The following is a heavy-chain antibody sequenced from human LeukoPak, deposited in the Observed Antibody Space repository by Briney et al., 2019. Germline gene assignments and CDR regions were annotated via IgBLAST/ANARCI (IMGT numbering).Heavy chain of an antibody. J-gene: IGHJ4*02. CDR3: ARGDDELELVDY. CDR2: ISSSSSYI. Sequence: GGSLRLSCAASGFTFSSYSMNWVRQAPGKGLEWVSSISSSSSYIYYADSVKGRFTISRDNAKNSLYLQMNSLRAEDTAVYYCARGDDELELVDYWGQGTLVTVSS. D-gene: IGHD1-7*01. V-gene: IGHV3-21*01. CDR1: GFTFSSYS.